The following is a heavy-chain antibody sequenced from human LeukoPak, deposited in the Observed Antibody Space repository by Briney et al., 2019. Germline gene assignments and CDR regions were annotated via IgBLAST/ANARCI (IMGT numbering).Heavy chain of an antibody. D-gene: IGHD5-24*01. V-gene: IGHV3-30*03. CDR1: GFTFSSYG. J-gene: IGHJ4*02. CDR2: ISYDGSYK. CDR3: ASGPDGYNSHFDY. Sequence: GRSLRLSCAASGFTFSSYGMHWVRQAPGKGLEWVAVISYDGSYKYYADSVKGRFTISRDNSKNTLYLQMNSLRAEDTAVYYCASGPDGYNSHFDYWGQGTLVTVSS.